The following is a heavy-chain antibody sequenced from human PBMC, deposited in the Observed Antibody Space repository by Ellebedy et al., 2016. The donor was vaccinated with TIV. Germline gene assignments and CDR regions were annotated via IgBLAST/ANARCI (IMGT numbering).Heavy chain of an antibody. CDR3: AYEEGSSGY. D-gene: IGHD3-22*01. V-gene: IGHV3-7*01. J-gene: IGHJ4*02. CDR2: IKEDGSEK. Sequence: GGSLRLXXAASGFTFSSYWMSWVRQAPGEGLEWVANIKEDGSEKYYVDSVKGRFTISRDNAKNSLYLQMNGLRAEDTAVYYCAYEEGSSGYWGQGTLVTVSS. CDR1: GFTFSSYW.